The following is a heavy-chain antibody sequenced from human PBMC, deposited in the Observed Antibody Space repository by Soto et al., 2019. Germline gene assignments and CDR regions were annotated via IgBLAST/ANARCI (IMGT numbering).Heavy chain of an antibody. CDR3: ARDGGRHSGGVDY. D-gene: IGHD2-15*01. J-gene: IGHJ4*02. CDR1: GGTFSSYS. V-gene: IGHV1-69*01. Sequence: QVQLVQSGAEVKKPGSSVKVSCKASGGTFSSYSINWVRQAPGQGLEWMGEIIPIFGTANYAQKFQGRVTINADESTSTASMELISLRSEDTAVYYCARDGGRHSGGVDYWGQGTLVTVSS. CDR2: IIPIFGTA.